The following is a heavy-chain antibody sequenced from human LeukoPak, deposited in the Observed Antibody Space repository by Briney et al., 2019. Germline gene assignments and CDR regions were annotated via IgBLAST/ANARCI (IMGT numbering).Heavy chain of an antibody. V-gene: IGHV3-73*01. Sequence: GGSLRLSCAASGFTFSGSAMHWVRQASGKGLEWVGRIRSKANSYATAYAASVKGRFTISRDDSKNTAYLQMNSLKTEDTAVYYCTRLAKDWNYAAFDIWGQGTMVTVSS. CDR3: TRLAKDWNYAAFDI. J-gene: IGHJ3*02. CDR1: GFTFSGSA. CDR2: IRSKANSYAT. D-gene: IGHD1-7*01.